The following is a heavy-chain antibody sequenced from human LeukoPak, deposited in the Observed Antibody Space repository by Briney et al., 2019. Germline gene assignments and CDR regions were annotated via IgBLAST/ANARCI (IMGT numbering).Heavy chain of an antibody. V-gene: IGHV4-4*07. CDR1: GGSISSYY. CDR3: ARGPVVVVPAASHFDY. D-gene: IGHD2-2*01. J-gene: IGHJ4*02. Sequence: PSETLSLTCTVPGGSISSYYWSWIRQPAGKGLEWIGRIYTSGSTNYNPSLKSRVTMSVDTSKNQFSLKLSSVTAADTAVYYCARGPVVVVPAASHFDYWGQGTLVTVSS. CDR2: IYTSGST.